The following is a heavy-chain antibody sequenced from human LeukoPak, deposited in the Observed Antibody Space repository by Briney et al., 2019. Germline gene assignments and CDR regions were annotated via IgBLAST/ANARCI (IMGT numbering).Heavy chain of an antibody. CDR3: ARAQYSSSSAY. J-gene: IGHJ4*02. Sequence: ASVKVSCKASGYTFTSYGISWVRQAPGQGLEWMGWISTYNGNTNYAQKLQGRVTMTTETSTSTVYMELRSLRSDDTAVYYCARAQYSSSSAYWGQGTLVTVSS. D-gene: IGHD6-6*01. CDR1: GYTFTSYG. CDR2: ISTYNGNT. V-gene: IGHV1-18*01.